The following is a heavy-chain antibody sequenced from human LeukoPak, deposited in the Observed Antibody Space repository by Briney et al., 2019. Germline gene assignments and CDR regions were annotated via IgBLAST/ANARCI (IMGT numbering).Heavy chain of an antibody. D-gene: IGHD2-2*01. CDR3: ARDYSGVGCSSTSCHSLNWFDP. J-gene: IGHJ5*02. CDR1: GYTFTSYY. CDR2: VNPSGGST. V-gene: IGHV1-46*01. Sequence: ASVKVSCKASGYTFTSYYMHWVRQAPGQGLEWMGIVNPSGGSTGYAQKFQGRVTMTRDTSTSTVYMELSSLRSEDTAVYYCARDYSGVGCSSTSCHSLNWFDPWGQGTLVTVSS.